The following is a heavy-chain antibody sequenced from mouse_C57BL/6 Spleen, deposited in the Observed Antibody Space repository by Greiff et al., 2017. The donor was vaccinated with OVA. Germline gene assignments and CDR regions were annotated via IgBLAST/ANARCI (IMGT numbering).Heavy chain of an antibody. Sequence: VQLQQPGTELVKPGASVKLSCKASGYTFTSYWMHWVKQRPGQGLEWIGNINPSNGGTNYNEKFKSKATLTVDKSSSTAYMQLSSLTSADSSVYYSARGNYGSSYESGYWGQGTTLTVSS. CDR3: ARGNYGSSYESGY. V-gene: IGHV1-53*01. CDR2: INPSNGGT. D-gene: IGHD1-1*01. CDR1: GYTFTSYW. J-gene: IGHJ2*01.